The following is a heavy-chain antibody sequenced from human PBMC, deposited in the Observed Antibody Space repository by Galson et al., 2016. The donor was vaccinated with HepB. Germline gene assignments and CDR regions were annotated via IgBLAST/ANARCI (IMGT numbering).Heavy chain of an antibody. V-gene: IGHV4-30-2*01. CDR3: AKVAEWFGNLEAFDP. Sequence: TLSLTCAVSGGSITSGGSSWSWMRQPPGKGLEWLGDISHSGTAYQNPSLESRVTISLDRSKNQFSLSLTSVTAADTAVYYCAKVAEWFGNLEAFDPWGQGILVTVSS. CDR1: GGSITSGGSS. D-gene: IGHD3-10*01. CDR2: ISHSGTA. J-gene: IGHJ5*02.